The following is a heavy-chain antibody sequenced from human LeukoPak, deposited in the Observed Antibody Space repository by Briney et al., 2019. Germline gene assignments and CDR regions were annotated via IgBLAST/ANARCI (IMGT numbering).Heavy chain of an antibody. CDR3: ARDSAGNDY. D-gene: IGHD6-13*01. Sequence: GGSLRLSCAASGFTFSTYWMSWVRQAPGKGLEWVANIKQDGSEKYYVDSVKGRFTISRDNAKNSLYLQMNSLRAEDTAMYYCARDSAGNDYWGQGTLVTVSA. V-gene: IGHV3-7*01. J-gene: IGHJ4*02. CDR2: IKQDGSEK. CDR1: GFTFSTYW.